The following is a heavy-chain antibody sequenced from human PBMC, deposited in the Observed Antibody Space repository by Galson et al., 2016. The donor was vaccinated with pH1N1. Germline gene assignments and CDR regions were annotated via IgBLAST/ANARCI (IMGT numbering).Heavy chain of an antibody. V-gene: IGHV3-72*01. Sequence: SLRLSCAASGFIFSDHYINWVRQAPGKGLEWVGRSRNRANSYSTHYAASVKGRFTISRDESKNFLYLQMNRLKTEDTAVYYCARDLWRGNFYFDLWGRGTLVTVSS. CDR1: GFIFSDHY. CDR3: ARDLWRGNFYFDL. CDR2: SRNRANSYST. J-gene: IGHJ2*01. D-gene: IGHD1-26*01.